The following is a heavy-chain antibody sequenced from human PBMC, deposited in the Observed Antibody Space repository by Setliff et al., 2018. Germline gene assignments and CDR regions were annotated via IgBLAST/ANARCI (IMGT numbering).Heavy chain of an antibody. J-gene: IGHJ4*02. V-gene: IGHV4-39*07. CDR3: ARESRYYYDNLGTLDY. Sequence: PSETLSLTCTVSGGSISTTDYYWGWIRQPPGKGLEWIGCVYYSGNTYYSPSLKSRVTMFVDTSKNQFSLNLSSVTAADTAVYYCARESRYYYDNLGTLDYWGQGTLVTVSS. CDR1: GGSISTTDYY. D-gene: IGHD3-22*01. CDR2: VYYSGNT.